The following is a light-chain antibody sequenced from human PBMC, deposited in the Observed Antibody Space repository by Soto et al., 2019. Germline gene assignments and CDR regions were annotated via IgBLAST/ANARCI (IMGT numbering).Light chain of an antibody. J-gene: IGKJ1*01. CDR2: KAS. CDR1: QTISSW. CDR3: QHYTSYSEA. Sequence: DIQMTQSPSTLSGSVGDRVTITCRASQTISSWLAWYQQKPGKAPKLLIYKASTLKSGGPSRFSGSGSGTEFPLTISSLQPDDFATYYCQHYTSYSEAFGQGTKVELK. V-gene: IGKV1-5*03.